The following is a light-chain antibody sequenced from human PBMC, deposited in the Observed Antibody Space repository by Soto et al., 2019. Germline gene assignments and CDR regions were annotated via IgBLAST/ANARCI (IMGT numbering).Light chain of an antibody. Sequence: EVVLTQSPVTLSLSPGQRATLSCRASQSISSNLAWYQQKPGQAPRLLISDASNRATGIPARFSGSGSGTDFTLTISSLEPEDFAVYYCQQRSNWPPEWTFXQGTKADIK. CDR3: QQRSNWPPEWT. V-gene: IGKV3-11*01. J-gene: IGKJ1*01. CDR2: DAS. CDR1: QSISSN.